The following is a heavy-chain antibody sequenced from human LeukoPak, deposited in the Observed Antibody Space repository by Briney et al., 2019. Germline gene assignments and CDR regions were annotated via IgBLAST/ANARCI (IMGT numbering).Heavy chain of an antibody. J-gene: IGHJ3*02. CDR1: GFTFSSYA. CDR3: AKDHLWEQPPLDAFDI. CDR2: ISYDGSKK. Sequence: GGSLRLSCAASGFTFSSYAMHWVRQAPGKGLEWVAVISYDGSKKYYADSAKGRFTISRDNSKNTLSFQMNSLTPEDTAVYYCAKDHLWEQPPLDAFDIWGQGTMVTVSS. D-gene: IGHD1-26*01. V-gene: IGHV3-30*04.